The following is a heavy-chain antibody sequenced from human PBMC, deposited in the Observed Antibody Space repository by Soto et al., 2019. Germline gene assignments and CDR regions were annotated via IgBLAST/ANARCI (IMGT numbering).Heavy chain of an antibody. Sequence: EVQLVESGGGLVKPGGSLRLSCAASGFTFSNAWMSWVRQPPGKGREWVGRIKTKTDGGTTDYAAPVKGRFTISRDDSKNTLYLQMNSLKTEDTAVYYCTTEVDYYDSSGYYRYYFDYWGQGTLVTVSS. CDR3: TTEVDYYDSSGYYRYYFDY. J-gene: IGHJ4*02. V-gene: IGHV3-15*01. D-gene: IGHD3-22*01. CDR1: GFTFSNAW. CDR2: IKTKTDGGTT.